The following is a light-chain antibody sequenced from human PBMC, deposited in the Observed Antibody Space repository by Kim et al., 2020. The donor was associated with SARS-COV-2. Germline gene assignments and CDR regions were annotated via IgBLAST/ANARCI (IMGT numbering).Light chain of an antibody. Sequence: DIQMTQSPSPLSASVGDRVTINCRASQGIANYLAWYQQKPGKVPKLLIYAASALQAGVPSRFSGSGSGTDFTLTISSLQPEDAATYYCQKYDGAPWTFGQGTKVDIK. J-gene: IGKJ1*01. CDR3: QKYDGAPWT. CDR2: AAS. V-gene: IGKV1-27*01. CDR1: QGIANY.